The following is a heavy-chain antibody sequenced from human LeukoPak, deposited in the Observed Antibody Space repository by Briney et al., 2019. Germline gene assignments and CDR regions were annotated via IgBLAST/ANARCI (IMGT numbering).Heavy chain of an antibody. V-gene: IGHV3-7*01. CDR2: IKYDVSDT. J-gene: IGHJ3*02. Sequence: GRSLRLSCAASGFTFSNFYMSSVRQPPGKGLAWVENIKYDVSDTYYVDSVKGRFPISRDNARNSLYLQMDRLRAEDTAVYYCARKRDRAFDIWGQGTMVTVSS. CDR3: ARKRDRAFDI. CDR1: GFTFSNFY.